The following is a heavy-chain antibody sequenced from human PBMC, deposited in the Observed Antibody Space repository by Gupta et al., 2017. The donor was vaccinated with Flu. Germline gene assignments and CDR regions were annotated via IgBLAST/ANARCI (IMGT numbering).Heavy chain of an antibody. V-gene: IGHV3-30*18. J-gene: IGHJ6*02. Sequence: QDRVVESGTAVVQPGKSLRHTCEASGLCVSNYGIHRVLRAPGKGLEWLAGISHDGSQNYHTDSVKGRFIISRDNSKNTLYLQMSGLRTEDTAVYYCAKDWRWNNNIYGMNVWGQGTTVTVSS. CDR2: ISHDGSQN. CDR3: AKDWRWNNNIYGMNV. CDR1: GLCVSNYG. D-gene: IGHD1-1*01.